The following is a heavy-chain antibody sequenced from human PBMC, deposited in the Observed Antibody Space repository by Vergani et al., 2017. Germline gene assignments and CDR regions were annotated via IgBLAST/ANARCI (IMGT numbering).Heavy chain of an antibody. Sequence: VQLLESGGGLVQPGGSLRLSCAASGFTFNRYGMQWVRQAPGKGLEWVEYVLFDGSNEYYADSVKGRFIVSRDNSNDALYLQMNSLRTDDTAVYYCARDLAYCHEGSCALWGQGSVVTVSS. D-gene: IGHD2-15*01. V-gene: IGHV3-30*02. J-gene: IGHJ4*02. CDR3: ARDLAYCHEGSCAL. CDR1: GFTFNRYG. CDR2: VLFDGSNE.